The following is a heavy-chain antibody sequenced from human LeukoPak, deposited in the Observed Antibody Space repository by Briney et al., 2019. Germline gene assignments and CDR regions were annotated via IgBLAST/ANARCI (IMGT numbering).Heavy chain of an antibody. D-gene: IGHD4-23*01. J-gene: IGHJ4*02. CDR1: GYTFTSYA. CDR2: INTNTGNL. V-gene: IGHV7-4-1*02. Sequence: ASVKVSCKASGYTFTSYAMNWVRQAPGQGLEWMGWINTNTGNLTYAQGFTGRFVFSLDTSVSTAYLQISSLKAEDTAVYYCARVDYGGILYYFDYWGQGTLVTVSS. CDR3: ARVDYGGILYYFDY.